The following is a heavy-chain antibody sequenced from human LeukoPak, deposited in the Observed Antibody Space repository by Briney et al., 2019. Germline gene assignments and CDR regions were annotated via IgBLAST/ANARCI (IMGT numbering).Heavy chain of an antibody. J-gene: IGHJ3*02. CDR1: GFTFSNYN. Sequence: PGGSLRLSCAASGFTFSNYNMNWVRQAPGKGLEGVSYISSSGSSTYYADSVKGRFTISRDNAKKSLYLQMHSLRAEDTAVYYCARDSHKFDSSGYYPDAFDIWGQGTMVTVSS. CDR2: ISSSGSST. D-gene: IGHD3-22*01. V-gene: IGHV3-48*04. CDR3: ARDSHKFDSSGYYPDAFDI.